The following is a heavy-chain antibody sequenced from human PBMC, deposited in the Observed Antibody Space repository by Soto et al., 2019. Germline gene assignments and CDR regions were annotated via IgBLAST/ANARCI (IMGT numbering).Heavy chain of an antibody. CDR3: ARKGTGYPTDH. J-gene: IGHJ5*02. CDR2: ISAYNGNT. V-gene: IGHV1-18*01. CDR1: GYTFTNYG. D-gene: IGHD3-9*01. Sequence: QVQLVQSGAEVKKPGASVKVSCKASGYTFTNYGITWMRQAPDQGLEWMGWISAYNGNTYYAQKFQGRLTITTDASTNTADMDRRSLRSDDTAVYYCARKGTGYPTDHWGQGTLVTVSS.